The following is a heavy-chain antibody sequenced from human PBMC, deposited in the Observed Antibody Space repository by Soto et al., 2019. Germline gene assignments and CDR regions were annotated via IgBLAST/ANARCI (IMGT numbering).Heavy chain of an antibody. Sequence: EVQLVESGGGLVQPGGSLRLSCAASGFTFSSYSMNWVRQAPGKGLEWVSYISSSSSTIYYADSVKGRFTISRDNAKNSLYLQMNSLRAEDTAVYYCAGIYCSGGSCYSSYYYYCMDVWGQGTTVTVSS. D-gene: IGHD2-15*01. CDR1: GFTFSSYS. CDR3: AGIYCSGGSCYSSYYYYCMDV. J-gene: IGHJ6*02. V-gene: IGHV3-48*01. CDR2: ISSSSSTI.